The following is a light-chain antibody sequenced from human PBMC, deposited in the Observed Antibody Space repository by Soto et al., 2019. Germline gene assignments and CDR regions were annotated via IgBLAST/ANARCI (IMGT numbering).Light chain of an antibody. J-gene: IGKJ2*01. V-gene: IGKV2-30*01. Sequence: SXXVTLGQPAXXSXRSSXXLXXXXXXXYLNWFQQRPGQSPRRLIYKVSNRDSGVPDRFSGXGXGXXFTLKISRVEAEDVGVYYCMQGTHWPHTFGQGTKLEIK. CDR2: KVS. CDR1: XXLXXXXXXXY. CDR3: MQGTHWPHT.